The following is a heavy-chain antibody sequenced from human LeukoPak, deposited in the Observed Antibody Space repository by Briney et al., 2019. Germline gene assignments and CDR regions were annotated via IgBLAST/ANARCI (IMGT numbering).Heavy chain of an antibody. Sequence: GESLKISCKGSGFSFISYWIAWVRQVPGKGLEWMGIIYPGDSDTRYSPSFQGQVTISVDKSVSAAYLQWSSLKASDTAMYYCASPPTRECSSIGCPLSYWGQGTLVTVSS. V-gene: IGHV5-51*01. D-gene: IGHD2-2*01. J-gene: IGHJ4*02. CDR1: GFSFISYW. CDR2: IYPGDSDT. CDR3: ASPPTRECSSIGCPLSY.